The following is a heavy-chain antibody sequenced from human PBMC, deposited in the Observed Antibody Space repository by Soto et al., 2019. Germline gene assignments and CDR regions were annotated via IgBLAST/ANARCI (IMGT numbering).Heavy chain of an antibody. Sequence: QVQLVESGGGVVQPGRSLRLSCAASGFTFSSYGMHWVHQAPGKGLEWVAVISYDGSNKYYADSVKGRFTISRDNSKNTLYLQMNSLRAEDTAVYYCAKDDLGYCSGGRCYSNYWGQGTLVTVSS. J-gene: IGHJ4*02. CDR2: ISYDGSNK. CDR3: AKDDLGYCSGGRCYSNY. CDR1: GFTFSSYG. V-gene: IGHV3-30*18. D-gene: IGHD2-15*01.